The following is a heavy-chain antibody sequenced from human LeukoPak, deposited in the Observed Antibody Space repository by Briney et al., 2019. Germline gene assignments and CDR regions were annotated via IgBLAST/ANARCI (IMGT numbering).Heavy chain of an antibody. V-gene: IGHV4-59*12. CDR1: GGSMSSYY. CDR3: ARSGGLWLLTYYFDY. D-gene: IGHD3-22*01. J-gene: IGHJ4*02. CDR2: IYHSGST. Sequence: PSETPSLTCSVSGGSMSSYYWSWIRQSPGKGLEWIGYIYHSGSTDYNSSLKSRVTISEDTSKKQFSLKLSSVTAADTAVYFCARSGGLWLLTYYFDYWGQGTLVTVSS.